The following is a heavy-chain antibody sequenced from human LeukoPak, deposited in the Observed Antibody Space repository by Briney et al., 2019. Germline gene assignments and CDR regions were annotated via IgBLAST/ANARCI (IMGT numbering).Heavy chain of an antibody. Sequence: GESLKISCKGSGYSFTSYWISWVRQMPGKGLEWMGRIDPSDSYTNYSPSLQGHVTISADKSISTAYLQWSSLKASDTAMYYCARRDKYYYDSSGYYDWFDPWGQGTLVTVSS. D-gene: IGHD3-22*01. CDR2: IDPSDSYT. J-gene: IGHJ5*02. CDR1: GYSFTSYW. V-gene: IGHV5-10-1*01. CDR3: ARRDKYYYDSSGYYDWFDP.